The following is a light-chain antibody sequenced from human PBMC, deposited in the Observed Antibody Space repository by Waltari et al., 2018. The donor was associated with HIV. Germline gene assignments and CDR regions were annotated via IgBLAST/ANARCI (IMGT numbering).Light chain of an antibody. Sequence: SSELTQPPPVSVSPGQTARGTCSGDGLPTQYAYWYQQKPGQAPVLVIYKDSERPSGIPERFSGSSSGTTVTLTISGVQAEDEADYYCQSADSSGTLEVFGGGIKLTVL. J-gene: IGLJ2*01. CDR1: GLPTQY. CDR2: KDS. CDR3: QSADSSGTLEV. V-gene: IGLV3-25*03.